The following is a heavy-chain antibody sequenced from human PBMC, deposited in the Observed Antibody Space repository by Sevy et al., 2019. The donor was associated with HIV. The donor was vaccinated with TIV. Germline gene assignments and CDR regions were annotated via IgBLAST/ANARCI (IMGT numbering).Heavy chain of an antibody. CDR1: GGSISSESHY. CDR3: ASFLIVFGGVIAFDP. Sequence: SETLSLTCTVSGGSISSESHYWGWIRQPPGEGLEWIGSIYYSGRTSYNPSLNSRVTISVDTSKNQFSLKLTSVTAADTAVYYCASFLIVFGGVIAFDPWGQGTLVTVSS. J-gene: IGHJ5*02. D-gene: IGHD3-16*02. V-gene: IGHV4-39*01. CDR2: IYYSGRT.